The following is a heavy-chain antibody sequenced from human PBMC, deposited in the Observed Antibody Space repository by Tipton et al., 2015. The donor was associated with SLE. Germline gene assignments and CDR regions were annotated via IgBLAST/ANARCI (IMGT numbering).Heavy chain of an antibody. CDR3: ASCVSEYDFWGGYSYYFDY. D-gene: IGHD3-3*01. CDR2: IYYSGST. Sequence: TLSLTCTVSGGSISSHYWSWIRQPPGKGLEWIGYIYYSGSTNYNPSLKSRVTISVDTSKNQFSLKLSSVTAADTAVYYCASCVSEYDFWGGYSYYFDYWGQGTLVTVSS. V-gene: IGHV4-59*11. J-gene: IGHJ4*02. CDR1: GGSISSHY.